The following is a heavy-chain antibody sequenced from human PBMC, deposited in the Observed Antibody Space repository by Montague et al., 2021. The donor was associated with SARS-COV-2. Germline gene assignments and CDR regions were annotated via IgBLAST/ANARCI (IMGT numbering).Heavy chain of an antibody. CDR2: IDNSGST. CDR3: ARHGGNDAFAI. V-gene: IGHV4-59*01. Sequence: SETLSLTCTASGGSIGAYYWSWIRQPPGKGLEWIGYIDNSGSTNHNPSLESRVTMSVDTSKNQFSLKLNSVTAADTAVYYCARHGGNDAFAIWGRGTMVTVSS. D-gene: IGHD4-23*01. J-gene: IGHJ3*02. CDR1: GGSIGAYY.